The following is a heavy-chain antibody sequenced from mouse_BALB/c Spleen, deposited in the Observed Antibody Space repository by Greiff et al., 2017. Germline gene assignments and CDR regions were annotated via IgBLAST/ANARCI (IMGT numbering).Heavy chain of an antibody. Sequence: EVKVVESGGGLVQPGGSLKLSCAASGFTFSSYGMSWVRQTPDKRLELVATINSNGGSTYYPDSVKGRFTISRDNAKNTLYLQMSSLKSEDTAMYYCARGKYGNTYAMDYWGQGTSVTVSS. J-gene: IGHJ4*01. CDR1: GFTFSSYG. CDR3: ARGKYGNTYAMDY. V-gene: IGHV5-6-3*01. CDR2: INSNGGST. D-gene: IGHD2-10*02.